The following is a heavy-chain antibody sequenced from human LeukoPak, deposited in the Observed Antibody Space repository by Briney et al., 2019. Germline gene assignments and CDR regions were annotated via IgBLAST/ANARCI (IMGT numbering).Heavy chain of an antibody. Sequence: GGSLRLSCAASGFTFSSYGMHWVRQAPGKGLEWVAFIRYDGSNKYYADSVKGRFTISRDNAKNSLYLQMNSLRAEDTAVYYCARSFDNYYYYHMDVWAKGPRSPSP. J-gene: IGHJ6*03. D-gene: IGHD3-10*01. CDR1: GFTFSSYG. V-gene: IGHV3-30*02. CDR3: ARSFDNYYYYHMDV. CDR2: IRYDGSNK.